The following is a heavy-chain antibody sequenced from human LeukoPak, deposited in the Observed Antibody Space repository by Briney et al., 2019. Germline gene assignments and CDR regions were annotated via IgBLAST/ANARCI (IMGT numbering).Heavy chain of an antibody. D-gene: IGHD5-18*01. CDR2: ISGSGGST. CDR1: GFTFSSYA. Sequence: GGSLRLSCAASGFTFSSYAMSWVRQAPGKGLEWVSAISGSGGSTYYADSVKGRFTIYRDNSKNTLYLQMNSLRAEDTAVYDCAREIYTAVIKGVDYWGQGTLVTVSS. CDR3: AREIYTAVIKGVDY. J-gene: IGHJ4*02. V-gene: IGHV3-23*01.